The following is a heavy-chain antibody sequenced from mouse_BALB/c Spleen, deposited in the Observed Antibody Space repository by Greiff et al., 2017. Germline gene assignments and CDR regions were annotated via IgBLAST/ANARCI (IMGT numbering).Heavy chain of an antibody. V-gene: IGHV1-9*01. D-gene: IGHD1-1*01. Sequence: QVQLQQSGAELMKPGASVKISCKATGYTFSSYWIEWVKQRPGHGLEWIGEILPGSGSTNYNEKFKGKATFTADTSSNTAYMQLSSLTSEDSAVYYCARWNYYGSSYGVAYWGQGTLVTVSA. CDR3: ARWNYYGSSYGVAY. CDR1: GYTFSSYW. CDR2: ILPGSGST. J-gene: IGHJ3*01.